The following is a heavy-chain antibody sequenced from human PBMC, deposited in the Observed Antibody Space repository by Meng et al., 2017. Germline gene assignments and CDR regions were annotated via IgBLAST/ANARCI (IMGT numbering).Heavy chain of an antibody. CDR3: AKVGLNYHPGRLDY. Sequence: GESLKISCAASGFTFSSYAMSWVRQAPGKGLEWVSAISGSGGSTYYADSVKGRFTISRDNSKNTLYLQMNSLRAEDTAVYYCAKVGLNYHPGRLDYWGQGTLVTFAS. CDR2: ISGSGGST. CDR1: GFTFSSYA. V-gene: IGHV3-23*01. D-gene: IGHD1-7*01. J-gene: IGHJ4*02.